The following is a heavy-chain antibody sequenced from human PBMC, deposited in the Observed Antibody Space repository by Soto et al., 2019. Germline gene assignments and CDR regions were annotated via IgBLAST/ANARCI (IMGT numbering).Heavy chain of an antibody. CDR2: ISYDGSNK. J-gene: IGHJ6*02. CDR1: GFTFSSYG. Sequence: QVQLVESGGGVVQPGRSLRLSCAASGFTFSSYGMHWVRQAPGKGLEWVAVISYDGSNKYYADSVKGPFTISRDNSKNPLDVHMSSMRAEDTAVYYCAKASPSHSSGSYYGLDVWGQGTMLTVSS. V-gene: IGHV3-30*18. CDR3: AKASPSHSSGSYYGLDV. D-gene: IGHD6-19*01.